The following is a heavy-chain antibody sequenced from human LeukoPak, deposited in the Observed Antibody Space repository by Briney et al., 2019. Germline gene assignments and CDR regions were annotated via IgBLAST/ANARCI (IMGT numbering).Heavy chain of an antibody. CDR1: GFTFSNAW. CDR3: TTDGAWIFGVVITDAFDI. Sequence: PGGSLRLSCAASGFTFSNAWMSWVRQAPGKGLEWVGRIKSKTDGGTTDYAAPVKGRFTISRDDSKNTLYLQMNSLKTEDTAVYCCTTDGAWIFGVVITDAFDIWGQGTMVTVSS. J-gene: IGHJ3*02. CDR2: IKSKTDGGTT. D-gene: IGHD3-3*01. V-gene: IGHV3-15*01.